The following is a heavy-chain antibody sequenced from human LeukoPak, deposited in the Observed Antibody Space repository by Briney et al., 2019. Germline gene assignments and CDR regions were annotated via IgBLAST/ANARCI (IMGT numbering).Heavy chain of an antibody. D-gene: IGHD2-8*01. CDR3: ARDEGLNFDP. CDR2: IYYSGST. CDR1: GGSISSYY. Sequence: SETLSLTCTVSGGSISSYYWSWIRQPPGKGLEWIGYIYYSGSTNYNPSLKSRVTISVDMSKSQFSLKLSSVTAADTAVYYCARDEGLNFDPWGQGTLVTVSS. J-gene: IGHJ5*02. V-gene: IGHV4-59*01.